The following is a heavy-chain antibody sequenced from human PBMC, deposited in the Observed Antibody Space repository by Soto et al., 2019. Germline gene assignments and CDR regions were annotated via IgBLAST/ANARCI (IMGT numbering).Heavy chain of an antibody. J-gene: IGHJ4*02. Sequence: SETLSLTCAVYGGSFSGYYWSWIRQPPGKGLEWIGEINHSGSTNYNPSLKSRVTLSVDTSKHQFSLKLSSVTAADTAVYYCARVPLRYSSSHNFDSWGQGALVTVSS. CDR3: ARVPLRYSSSHNFDS. D-gene: IGHD6-19*01. V-gene: IGHV4-34*01. CDR2: INHSGST. CDR1: GGSFSGYY.